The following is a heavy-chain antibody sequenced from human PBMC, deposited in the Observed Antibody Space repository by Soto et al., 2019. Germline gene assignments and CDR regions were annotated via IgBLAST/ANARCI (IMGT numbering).Heavy chain of an antibody. V-gene: IGHV1-69*06. CDR2: IIPTFGTA. D-gene: IGHD3-3*01. Sequence: SVKVSCKASGGTFSSYAISWVRQAPGQGLEWMGGIIPTFGTANYAQKFQGRVTITADKSTSTAYMELSSLRSEDTAVYYCARTYYDFWSGYPSLYYYGMDVWGQGTTVTVSS. CDR3: ARTYYDFWSGYPSLYYYGMDV. CDR1: GGTFSSYA. J-gene: IGHJ6*02.